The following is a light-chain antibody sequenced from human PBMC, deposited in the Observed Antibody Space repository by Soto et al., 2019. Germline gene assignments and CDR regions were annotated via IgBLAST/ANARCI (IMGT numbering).Light chain of an antibody. CDR3: QQFNSYPWT. CDR2: DAS. Sequence: AIQLTQSPSSLSASVGDRVTITCRASQGISSALAWYQQKPGKAPKLLIYDASSLESGVPSRFSGSGSGTDFTLTISSLHPEDFATYYCQQFNSYPWTFGQGTKVEIK. CDR1: QGISSA. J-gene: IGKJ1*01. V-gene: IGKV1-13*02.